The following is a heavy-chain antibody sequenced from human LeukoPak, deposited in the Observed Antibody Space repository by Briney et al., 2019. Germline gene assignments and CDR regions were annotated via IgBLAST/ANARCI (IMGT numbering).Heavy chain of an antibody. CDR3: ARQGYYDILTGYYDAFDI. J-gene: IGHJ3*02. CDR1: GGSISSSSYY. D-gene: IGHD3-9*01. V-gene: IGHV4-39*01. CDR2: IYYSGST. Sequence: PSETLSLTCTVSGGSISSSSYYWGWIRQPPGKGLEWIGSIYYSGSTYYNPSLKSRVTISVDTSKNQFSLKLSSVTAADTAVYYCARQGYYDILTGYYDAFDIWGQGTMVTVSS.